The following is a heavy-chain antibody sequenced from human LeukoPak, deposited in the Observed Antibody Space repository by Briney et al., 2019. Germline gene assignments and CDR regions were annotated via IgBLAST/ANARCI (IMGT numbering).Heavy chain of an antibody. Sequence: SETLSLTCTVSGGSISGYYWSWIRQPPGKGLEWIGYIYYSGSTYYNPSLKSRVTISVDTSKNQFSLKLSSVTAADTAVYYCARGSGVFHPYDYWGQGTLVTVSS. V-gene: IGHV4-59*08. J-gene: IGHJ4*02. CDR2: IYYSGST. D-gene: IGHD2-15*01. CDR3: ARGSGVFHPYDY. CDR1: GGSISGYY.